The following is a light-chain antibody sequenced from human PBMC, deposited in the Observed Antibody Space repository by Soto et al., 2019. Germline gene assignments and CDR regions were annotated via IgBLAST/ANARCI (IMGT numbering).Light chain of an antibody. CDR1: SSDVGGYDY. Sequence: QSALTQPASVSGSPGQSIAISCTGTSSDVGGYDYVSWYQQHPDKAPKLMIYEVNKPPSWVSYSFSGSKSGNTGSLTISGLQPEDESDYNSSSHTSGSTRVFGRGTKLTVL. CDR3: SSHTSGSTRV. CDR2: EVN. J-gene: IGLJ2*01. V-gene: IGLV2-14*01.